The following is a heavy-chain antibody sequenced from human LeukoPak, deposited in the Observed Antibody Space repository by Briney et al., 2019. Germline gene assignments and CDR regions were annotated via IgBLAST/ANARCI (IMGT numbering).Heavy chain of an antibody. Sequence: PGGSLRLSSAASGFTFSRYWISWVRQAPGKGLEWVANIKEDGSVKYYVESVKGRFTISRDNAKNSLYLQMNSLRAEDTAVYYFAASITMFDYWGQGTLVTVSS. V-gene: IGHV3-7*02. CDR1: GFTFSRYW. CDR3: AASITMFDY. J-gene: IGHJ4*02. CDR2: IKEDGSVK. D-gene: IGHD3-10*01.